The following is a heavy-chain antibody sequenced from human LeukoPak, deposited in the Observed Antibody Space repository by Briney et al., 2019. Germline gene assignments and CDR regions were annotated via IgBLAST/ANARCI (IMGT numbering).Heavy chain of an antibody. Sequence: GGSLRLSCAASGFTVSSNYMSWVRQAPGKGLEWVSIIYSGGSTYYADSVRGRFTISRDNSKNTLYLLMNSLRAEDTAVYYCARDFHFAQHYYMDVWGKGTTVTVSS. J-gene: IGHJ6*03. CDR2: IYSGGST. D-gene: IGHD2-2*01. V-gene: IGHV3-66*01. CDR3: ARDFHFAQHYYMDV. CDR1: GFTVSSNY.